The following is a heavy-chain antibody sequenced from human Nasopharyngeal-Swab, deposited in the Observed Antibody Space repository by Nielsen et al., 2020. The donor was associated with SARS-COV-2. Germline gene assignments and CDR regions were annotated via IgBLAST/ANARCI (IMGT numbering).Heavy chain of an antibody. Sequence: WIRQPPGKGLEWVANIKQDGSEKYYVDSVKGRFTISRDNAKNSLYLQMNSLRAEDTAVYYCARVGVSLYYYYYGMDVWDQGTTVTVSS. CDR2: IKQDGSEK. CDR3: ARVGVSLYYYYYGMDV. V-gene: IGHV3-7*01. D-gene: IGHD3-10*01. J-gene: IGHJ6*02.